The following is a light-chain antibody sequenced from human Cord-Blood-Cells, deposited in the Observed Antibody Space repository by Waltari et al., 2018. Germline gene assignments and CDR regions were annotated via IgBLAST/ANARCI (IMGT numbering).Light chain of an antibody. CDR2: AAY. J-gene: IGKJ3*01. Sequence: DIQMTQSPSSLSASVGDRVTITCRASQSISSYLNCYQQKPGKAPKLLIYAAYSLQSWVPSRFSGSGAGTDFTLTISSLQPEDFATYYCQQSYSTPFTFGPGTKVDIK. V-gene: IGKV1-39*01. CDR1: QSISSY. CDR3: QQSYSTPFT.